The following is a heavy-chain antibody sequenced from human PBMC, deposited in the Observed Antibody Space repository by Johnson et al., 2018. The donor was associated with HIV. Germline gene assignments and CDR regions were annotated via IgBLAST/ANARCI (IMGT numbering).Heavy chain of an antibody. CDR1: GFTFSNYD. CDR3: ARGGSRTTIFGVDINMGAFDI. CDR2: LGTAGDT. J-gene: IGHJ3*02. D-gene: IGHD3-3*01. Sequence: VQLVESGGGVVQPGGSLRLSCAASGFTFSNYDMYWVRQPTGKGLEWVSGLGTAGDTYYAGSLMGRFTISREDAKNSLYLQMNSLRAGDTAVYYCARGGSRTTIFGVDINMGAFDIWGQGTMVTVSS. V-gene: IGHV3-13*01.